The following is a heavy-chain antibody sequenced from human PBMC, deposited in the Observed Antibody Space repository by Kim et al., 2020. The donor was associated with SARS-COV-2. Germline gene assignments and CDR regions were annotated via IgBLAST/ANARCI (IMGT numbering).Heavy chain of an antibody. V-gene: IGHV3-11*01. J-gene: IGHJ4*02. D-gene: IGHD4-17*01. Sequence: ADSGKCRFTISRDNAKNSLYMQMNSLRAEDTAVYYCARVLHDYGDYVADYWGQGTLVTVSS. CDR3: ARVLHDYGDYVADY.